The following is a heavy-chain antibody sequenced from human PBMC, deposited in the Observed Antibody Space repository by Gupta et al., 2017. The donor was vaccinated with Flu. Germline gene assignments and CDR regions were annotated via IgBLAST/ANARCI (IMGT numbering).Heavy chain of an antibody. CDR1: GASITSGSHY. D-gene: IGHD3-10*01. CDR2: IYTSGIT. J-gene: IGHJ4*02. V-gene: IGHV4-61*02. Sequence: QVQLQESGPGLVKPSQTLSLTCSVSGASITSGSHYWSWLRQPAGGGLVWIGRIYTSGITNYSPSLKDRVTISVDTSTNQFSLRLTSLTAADTAVYYCAREGYSDSGIKYYFDSWGQGTLVTVSS. CDR3: AREGYSDSGIKYYFDS.